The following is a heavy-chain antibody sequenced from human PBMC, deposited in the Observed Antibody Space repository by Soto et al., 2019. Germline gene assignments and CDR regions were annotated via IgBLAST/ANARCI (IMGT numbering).Heavy chain of an antibody. V-gene: IGHV4-59*01. CDR2: IYYSGST. CDR1: GGSISSYY. D-gene: IGHD3-3*01. CDR3: ARNPYYDFWSGYYSDAFDI. Sequence: QVQLQESGPGLVKPSETLSLTCTVSGGSISSYYWSWIRQPPGKGLEWIGYIYYSGSTNYNPSLKSRVTISVDTSKNQFSLKLSSVTAADTAVYYCARNPYYDFWSGYYSDAFDIWGQGTMVTVSS. J-gene: IGHJ3*02.